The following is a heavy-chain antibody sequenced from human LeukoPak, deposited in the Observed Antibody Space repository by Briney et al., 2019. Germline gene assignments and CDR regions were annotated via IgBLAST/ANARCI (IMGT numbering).Heavy chain of an antibody. V-gene: IGHV4-4*02. CDR2: IHHRGGT. CDR3: ARDLNDVLTGYYIW. D-gene: IGHD3-9*01. J-gene: IGHJ4*02. Sequence: SGTLSLTCAVSGGSITSNNWWSWVRQPPGRGLEWIGEIHHRGGTNYNPSLKGRVTISMDKSKNHISLRLNSVTAADTAMYYCARDLNDVLTGYYIWWGQGTLVTVSS. CDR1: GGSITSNNW.